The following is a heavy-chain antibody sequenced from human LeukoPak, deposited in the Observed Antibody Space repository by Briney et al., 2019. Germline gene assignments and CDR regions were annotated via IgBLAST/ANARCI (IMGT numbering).Heavy chain of an antibody. CDR1: GGTFISYA. CDR3: ARAPSRFYYYYGMDV. CDR2: IIPIFGTA. Sequence: ASVKVSCKASGGTFISYAISWVRQAPGQGLEWMGGIIPIFGTANYAQKFQGRVTITADESTSTAYMELSSLRSEDTAVYYCARAPSRFYYYYGMDVWGQGTTVTVSS. J-gene: IGHJ6*02. V-gene: IGHV1-69*13.